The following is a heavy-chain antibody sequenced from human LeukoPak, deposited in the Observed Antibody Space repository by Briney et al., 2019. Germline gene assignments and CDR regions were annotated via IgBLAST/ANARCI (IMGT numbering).Heavy chain of an antibody. V-gene: IGHV4-30-2*01. CDR3: ARVGVVPAAIDY. CDR1: GGSISSGGYY. CDR2: IYHSGST. J-gene: IGHJ4*02. D-gene: IGHD2-2*01. Sequence: PSETLSLTCTVSGGSISSGGYYWSWIRQPPGKGLEWIGYIYHSGSTYCNPSLKSRVTISVDRSKNQFSLKLSSVTAADTAVYYCARVGVVPAAIDYWGQGTLVTVSS.